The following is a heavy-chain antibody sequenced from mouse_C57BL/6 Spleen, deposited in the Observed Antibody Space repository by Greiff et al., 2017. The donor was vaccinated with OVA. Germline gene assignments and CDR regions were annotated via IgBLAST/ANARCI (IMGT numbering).Heavy chain of an antibody. V-gene: IGHV1-72*01. CDR2: IDPNSGGT. Sequence: QVQLQQPGAELVKPGASVKLSCTASGFTFTSYWMHWVKQRPGRGLEWIGRIDPNSGGTKYNEKFKSKATLTVDKPSSTAYMQLSSLTSEDYAVYYCARWGRSSYDYAMDYWGKGTSVTVSS. J-gene: IGHJ4*01. CDR3: ARWGRSSYDYAMDY. CDR1: GFTFTSYW. D-gene: IGHD1-1*01.